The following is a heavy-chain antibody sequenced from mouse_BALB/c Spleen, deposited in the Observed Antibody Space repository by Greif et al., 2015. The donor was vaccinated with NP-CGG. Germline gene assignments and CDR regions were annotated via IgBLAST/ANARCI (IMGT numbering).Heavy chain of an antibody. D-gene: IGHD2-1*01. Sequence: EVKLVESGGGLVKPGGSLKLSCAASGFALSSYDMSWARQTPEKRLEWVAYISSGGGSTYYPDTVKGRFTISRDNAKNTLYLQMSSLKSEDTAMYYCARQYGNYVAYWGQGTLVTVSA. J-gene: IGHJ3*01. CDR3: ARQYGNYVAY. V-gene: IGHV5-12-1*01. CDR1: GFALSSYD. CDR2: ISSGGGST.